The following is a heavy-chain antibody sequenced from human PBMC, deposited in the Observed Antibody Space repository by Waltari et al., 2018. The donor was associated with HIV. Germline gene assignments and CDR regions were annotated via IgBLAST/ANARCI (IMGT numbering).Heavy chain of an antibody. V-gene: IGHV1-2*06. CDR1: GYSFTAYY. CDR3: ARGESVSVSNIPPGYRFDF. J-gene: IGHJ4*02. D-gene: IGHD2-15*01. CDR2: INPISGST. Sequence: QVQLVQSGAELKKPGASVEFSCRASGYSFTAYYIPWVRQAPGQGLQWRGRINPISGSTNIPLTFQGRITMTRDTSSGAVFIELRGLKFNDTALYYCARGESVSVSNIPPGYRFDFWGQGTLITVSS.